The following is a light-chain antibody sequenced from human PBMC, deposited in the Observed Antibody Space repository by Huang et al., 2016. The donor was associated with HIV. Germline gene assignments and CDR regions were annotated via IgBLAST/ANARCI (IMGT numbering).Light chain of an antibody. CDR3: QQRSRT. J-gene: IGKJ4*01. CDR2: EAS. V-gene: IGKV3-11*01. Sequence: EIVLTQSPATLSLSPGERATLSCRASPSISNCLAWYQQKPGQAPRLLIYEASNRATGIPAMFSGSGSGTDFTLTISSLESEDFAVYYCQQRSRTCGGGTKVEIK. CDR1: PSISNC.